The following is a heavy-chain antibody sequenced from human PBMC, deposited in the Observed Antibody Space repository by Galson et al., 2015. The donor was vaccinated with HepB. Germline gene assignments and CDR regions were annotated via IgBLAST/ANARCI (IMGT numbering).Heavy chain of an antibody. CDR2: INAGNGNT. Sequence: SVKVSCKASGYTFTSYAMHWVRQAPGQRLEWMGWINAGNGNTKYSQKFQGRVTITRDTSASTAYMELSSLRSEDTAVYYCARDPVLLWFGEFYGMDVWGQGTTVTVSS. V-gene: IGHV1-3*01. CDR1: GYTFTSYA. CDR3: ARDPVLLWFGEFYGMDV. D-gene: IGHD3-10*01. J-gene: IGHJ6*02.